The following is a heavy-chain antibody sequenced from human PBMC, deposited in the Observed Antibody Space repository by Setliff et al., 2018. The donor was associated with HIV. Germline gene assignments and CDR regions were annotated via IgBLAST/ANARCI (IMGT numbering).Heavy chain of an antibody. Sequence: WIRQPPGKGLEWISGISGSGVNSYYADSVKGRFTISRDNSKNTVYLQMNSLRAEDTAVYYCAKTSNTGYLFCSDYWGQGTLVTVSS. CDR2: ISGSGVNS. CDR3: AKTSNTGYLFCSDY. V-gene: IGHV3-23*01. D-gene: IGHD3-9*01. J-gene: IGHJ4*02.